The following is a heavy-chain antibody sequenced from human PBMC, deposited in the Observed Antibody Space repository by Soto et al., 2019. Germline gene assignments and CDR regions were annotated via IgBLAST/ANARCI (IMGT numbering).Heavy chain of an antibody. D-gene: IGHD2-15*01. Sequence: EVQLVESGGGLVQPGGSLRLSCAASGFTFSRYSMNWVRQAPGKGLEWVSSISSSSSYIYYADSVKGRFTISRDNAKNSLYLQMNSLRAEDTAVYYCARDGSGGSFLNYWGQGTLVTVSS. V-gene: IGHV3-21*01. CDR3: ARDGSGGSFLNY. CDR2: ISSSSSYI. J-gene: IGHJ4*02. CDR1: GFTFSRYS.